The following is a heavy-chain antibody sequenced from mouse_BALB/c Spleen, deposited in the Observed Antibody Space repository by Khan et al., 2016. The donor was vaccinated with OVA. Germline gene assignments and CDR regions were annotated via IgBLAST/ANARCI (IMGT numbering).Heavy chain of an antibody. J-gene: IGHJ3*01. CDR1: GYSIISGYY. Sequence: EVQLQESGPGLVKPSQSLSLTCSVTGYSIISGYYWNWIRQFPGNKLEWMGYISYDGSNNYNPSLKYRISITRDTSKNQFFLKLNSVTSEDTATDYCALGGYGRGFAYWGQGTLVTVSA. CDR3: ALGGYGRGFAY. CDR2: ISYDGSN. D-gene: IGHD1-1*01. V-gene: IGHV3-6*02.